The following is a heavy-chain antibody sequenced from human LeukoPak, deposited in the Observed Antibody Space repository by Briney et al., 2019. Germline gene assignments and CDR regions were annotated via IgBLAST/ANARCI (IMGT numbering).Heavy chain of an antibody. CDR1: GGSISSTNYY. CDR3: ARRGGRHYGDYYYYMDV. D-gene: IGHD4-17*01. J-gene: IGHJ6*03. Sequence: SETLSLTCSVSGGSISSTNYYWGWIRQPPGKGLEWIGSIYYSGSTSYNPSLESRVTISVDTSKNQFSLKLNSVTAADTAVYYCARRGGRHYGDYYYYMDVWGKGSTVTVSS. CDR2: IYYSGST. V-gene: IGHV4-39*01.